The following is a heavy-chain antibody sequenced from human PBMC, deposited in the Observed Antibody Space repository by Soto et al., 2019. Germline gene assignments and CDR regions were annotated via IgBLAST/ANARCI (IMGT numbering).Heavy chain of an antibody. V-gene: IGHV3-30-3*01. CDR2: ISFNGNSL. CDR1: EFSFSSYA. Sequence: LRLSCTAAEFSFSSYAMHWIRQSPGKGLEWVAVISFNGNSLHYADSVKDRFTISRDNSKSTLYLQMNNMRTEDTAVYYCARTFDTITYYFDYWGQGTLVTVSS. D-gene: IGHD3-9*01. J-gene: IGHJ4*02. CDR3: ARTFDTITYYFDY.